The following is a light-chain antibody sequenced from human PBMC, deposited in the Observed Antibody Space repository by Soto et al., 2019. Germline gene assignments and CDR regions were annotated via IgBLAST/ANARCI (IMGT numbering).Light chain of an antibody. J-gene: IGLJ2*01. CDR1: SSDVGGYNY. CDR2: EVS. V-gene: IGLV2-14*01. CDR3: SSYTNNSPLGI. Sequence: QSALTQPASVSGSPGQSITISCTGTSSDVGGYNYVAWYHQHPGKAPKLMIFEVSNRPSGVSNRFPGSKSGNTASLTISGLQPEDEGTYYCSSYTNNSPLGIFGGGTKVTVL.